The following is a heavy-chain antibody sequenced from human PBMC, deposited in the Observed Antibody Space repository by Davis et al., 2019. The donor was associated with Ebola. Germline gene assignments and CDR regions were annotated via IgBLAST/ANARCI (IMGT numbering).Heavy chain of an antibody. CDR3: ARAPYCTGGVCYTGPDY. J-gene: IGHJ4*02. CDR2: INPSGGST. V-gene: IGHV1-46*01. D-gene: IGHD2-8*02. Sequence: AASVKVSCKASGYTFTSYYMHWVRQAPGQGLEWMGIINPSGGSTSYAQKFQGRVTITADKSTSTAYMELSSLRSEDTAVYYCARAPYCTGGVCYTGPDYWGQGTLVTVSS. CDR1: GYTFTSYY.